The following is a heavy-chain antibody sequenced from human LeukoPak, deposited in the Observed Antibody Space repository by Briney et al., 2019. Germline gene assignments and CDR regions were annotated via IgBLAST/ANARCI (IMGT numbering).Heavy chain of an antibody. V-gene: IGHV4-59*01. D-gene: IGHD3-22*01. CDR2: THYSGTG. Sequence: SETLSLTCAVSGGPIIASYWSWIRQPPGKGLEWVGYTHYSGTGNYNPSLKSRVTISIDTSKNRFSLRLTSVTAADTAVYYCARVRFYDTTGYSTSYYLDYWGQGALVTVSS. CDR3: ARVRFYDTTGYSTSYYLDY. CDR1: GGPIIASY. J-gene: IGHJ4*02.